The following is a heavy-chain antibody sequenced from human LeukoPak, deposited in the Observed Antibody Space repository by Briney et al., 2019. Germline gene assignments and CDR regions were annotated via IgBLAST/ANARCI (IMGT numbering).Heavy chain of an antibody. D-gene: IGHD3-16*02. CDR3: ASFPLPYYDYVWGSYRYDY. Sequence: PGGSLRLSCAASGFTFSSYWMSWARQAPGKGLEWVANIKQDGSEKYYVDSVKGRFTISRDNAKNSLYLQMNSLRAEDTAVYYCASFPLPYYDYVWGSYRYDYWGQGTLVTVSS. V-gene: IGHV3-7*01. CDR1: GFTFSSYW. J-gene: IGHJ4*02. CDR2: IKQDGSEK.